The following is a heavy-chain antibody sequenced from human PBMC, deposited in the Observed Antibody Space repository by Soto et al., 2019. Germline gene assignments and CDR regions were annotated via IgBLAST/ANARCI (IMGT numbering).Heavy chain of an antibody. Sequence: SETLSLTCTVSGGSISSCYWSWIRQPAGKGLEWIGRIYTGGSTNYSPSLKSRVTMSVDTSKNQFSLRLTSVTAADTAVYYCARASVGPPGGGSWTMPFDIWGRGTLVTVSS. J-gene: IGHJ4*02. CDR3: ARASVGPPGGGSWTMPFDI. CDR2: IYTGGST. V-gene: IGHV4-4*07. CDR1: GGSISSCY. D-gene: IGHD2-15*01.